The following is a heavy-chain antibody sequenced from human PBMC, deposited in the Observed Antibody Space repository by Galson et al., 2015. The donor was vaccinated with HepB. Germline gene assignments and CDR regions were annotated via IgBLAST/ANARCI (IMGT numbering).Heavy chain of an antibody. V-gene: IGHV1-2*06. CDR2: VNPNSGDT. CDR3: ARGGGYDYGDQGWLYYMDV. J-gene: IGHJ6*03. CDR1: GYTFIGYY. D-gene: IGHD4-17*01. Sequence: SVKVSCKASGYTFIGYYMHWVRQAHGQGLECRGRVNPNSGDTNYGQKFQGRVTMTRDMSISTAYMELSRLRSDDTAVYYCARGGGYDYGDQGWLYYMDVWAKGTTVTVSS.